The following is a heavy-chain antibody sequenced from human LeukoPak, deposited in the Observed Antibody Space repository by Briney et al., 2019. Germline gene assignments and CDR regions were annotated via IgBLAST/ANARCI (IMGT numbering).Heavy chain of an antibody. Sequence: GGSLRLSCAASGFTFSSYAMSWVRQAPGKGLEWVSAISGSGGSTYYADSVKGRFTISRDNSKNTLYLQMNSLRAQDTAVYYCAKSPSSSWYTGCDWGQGTLVTVSS. V-gene: IGHV3-23*01. D-gene: IGHD6-13*01. J-gene: IGHJ4*02. CDR2: ISGSGGST. CDR1: GFTFSSYA. CDR3: AKSPSSSWYTGCD.